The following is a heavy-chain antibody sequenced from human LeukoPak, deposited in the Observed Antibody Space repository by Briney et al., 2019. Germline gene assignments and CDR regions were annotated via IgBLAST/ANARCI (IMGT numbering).Heavy chain of an antibody. J-gene: IGHJ6*02. Sequence: PGGSLRLSCAASGFTVSSNYMSWARQAPGKGLEWVSVIYSGGSTYYADSVKGRFTISRDNSKNTLYLQMNSLRAEDTAVYYCARDPYCRSTSCTGMDVWGQGTTVTVSS. D-gene: IGHD2-2*01. CDR1: GFTVSSNY. CDR3: ARDPYCRSTSCTGMDV. V-gene: IGHV3-66*01. CDR2: IYSGGST.